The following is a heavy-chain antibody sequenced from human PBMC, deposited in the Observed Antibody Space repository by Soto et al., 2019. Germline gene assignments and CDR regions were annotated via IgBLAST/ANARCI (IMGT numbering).Heavy chain of an antibody. CDR2: IIPLFGTP. Sequence: QVQLVQSGSEVKKPGSSVKVSCKASPGTFSTYAVSWVRQAPGQGLEWMGGIIPLFGTPNYAQKFQGRVTITADESTRTVYMELSSLTSEDMAVYYCARGDLYYYGSGSYYSWFDPWGQGTLVSVSS. D-gene: IGHD3-10*01. V-gene: IGHV1-69*01. CDR3: ARGDLYYYGSGSYYSWFDP. CDR1: PGTFSTYA. J-gene: IGHJ5*02.